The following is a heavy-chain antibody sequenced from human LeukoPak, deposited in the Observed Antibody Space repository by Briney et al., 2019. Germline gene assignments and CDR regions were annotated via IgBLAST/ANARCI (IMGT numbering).Heavy chain of an antibody. CDR1: GGSMSSYY. Sequence: SETLSLTCTVSGGSMSSYYWSWLRQPPGKGLEWIGSIYHSGSTYYNPSLKSRVTISVDTSKNQFSLKLSSVTAADTAVYYCARVGPRFSTAGDAFDIWGQGTMVTVSS. D-gene: IGHD2-2*01. J-gene: IGHJ3*02. CDR3: ARVGPRFSTAGDAFDI. CDR2: IYHSGST. V-gene: IGHV4-38-2*02.